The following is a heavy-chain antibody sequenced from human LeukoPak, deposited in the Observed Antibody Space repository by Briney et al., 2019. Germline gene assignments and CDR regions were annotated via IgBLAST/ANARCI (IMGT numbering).Heavy chain of an antibody. CDR1: GGSISSSSYY. V-gene: IGHV4-39*01. Sequence: SETLSLTCTVSGGSISSSSYYWGWLRQPPGKGLEWIGSIYYSGSTYYNPSLKSRVTISVDTSKNQFSLKLSSVTAADTAVYYCARALTGIAFVIWGQGTMVTVSS. CDR2: IYYSGST. J-gene: IGHJ3*02. D-gene: IGHD3-10*01. CDR3: ARALTGIAFVI.